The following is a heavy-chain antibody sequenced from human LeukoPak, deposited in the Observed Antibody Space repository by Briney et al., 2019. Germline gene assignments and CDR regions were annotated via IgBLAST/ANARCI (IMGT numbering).Heavy chain of an antibody. J-gene: IGHJ5*02. V-gene: IGHV1-18*01. Sequence: ASVTVSCTASGYTFTSYGISWVRQAPGQGLEWMGWISAYNGNTNYAQKLQGRVTMTTDTSTSTAYMELRSLRSDDTAVYYCARLDGSGSYYANWFDPWGQGTLVTVSS. D-gene: IGHD3-10*01. CDR1: GYTFTSYG. CDR2: ISAYNGNT. CDR3: ARLDGSGSYYANWFDP.